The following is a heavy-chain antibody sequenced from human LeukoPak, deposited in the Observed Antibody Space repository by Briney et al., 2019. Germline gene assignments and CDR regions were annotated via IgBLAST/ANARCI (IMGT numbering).Heavy chain of an antibody. CDR2: IGPGSNTM. Sequence: GGSLRLSCAAYGFTFSSYSRNWARQAPGKGLEWVSYIGPGSNTMSYADSVRGRFNVSRDNAKNSLYLQMNSLRVEDKAVYYCARDHLREGATGASEVWGQGTMVPVSS. J-gene: IGHJ3*01. V-gene: IGHV3-48*01. D-gene: IGHD1-26*01. CDR3: ARDHLREGATGASEV. CDR1: GFTFSSYS.